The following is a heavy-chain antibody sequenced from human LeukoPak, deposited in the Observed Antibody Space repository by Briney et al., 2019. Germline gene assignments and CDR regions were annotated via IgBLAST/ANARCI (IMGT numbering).Heavy chain of an antibody. V-gene: IGHV1-18*01. CDR3: ARGYDYGDYVGDFDY. Sequence: ASVKVSCKASGYTFTSYPISWGRQAPGQGLEWMGWITTYNGNTKYAQKLQGRVTMTTDTSTSTVYMDLRGLRSDDTAVYYCARGYDYGDYVGDFDYWGQGTLVTVSS. J-gene: IGHJ4*02. CDR1: GYTFTSYP. D-gene: IGHD4-17*01. CDR2: ITTYNGNT.